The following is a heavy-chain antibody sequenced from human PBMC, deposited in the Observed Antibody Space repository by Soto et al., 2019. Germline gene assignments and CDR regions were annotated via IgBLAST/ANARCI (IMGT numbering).Heavy chain of an antibody. V-gene: IGHV3-30*18. J-gene: IGHJ6*02. Sequence: QVQLVESGGGVVQPGRSLRLSCAASGFTFSSYGMHWVRQAPGKGLEWVAVISYDGSNKYYADSVKGRFTISRDNSKNTLYLQMNSLRVDDTAVYYCAKDQGGRVVVKGGLDAWGQGTTVTVSS. D-gene: IGHD2-15*01. CDR2: ISYDGSNK. CDR3: AKDQGGRVVVKGGLDA. CDR1: GFTFSSYG.